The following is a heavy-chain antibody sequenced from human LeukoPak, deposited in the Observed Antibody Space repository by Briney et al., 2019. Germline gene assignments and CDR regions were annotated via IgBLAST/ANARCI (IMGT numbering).Heavy chain of an antibody. CDR3: ARDLYDSSGYPHNWFDP. D-gene: IGHD3-22*01. Sequence: PSETLSLTCTVSGGSISSYYWSWIRQSPGKGLEWIGYIYYSGSTNYNPSLKSRVTISVDTSKNQFSLKLSSVTAADTAVYYCARDLYDSSGYPHNWFDPWGQGTLVTVSS. CDR1: GGSISSYY. V-gene: IGHV4-59*01. J-gene: IGHJ5*02. CDR2: IYYSGST.